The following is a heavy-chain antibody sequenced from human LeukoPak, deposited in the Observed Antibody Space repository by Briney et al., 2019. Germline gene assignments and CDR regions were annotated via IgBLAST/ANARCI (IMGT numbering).Heavy chain of an antibody. CDR2: ISSSSSTI. D-gene: IGHD2-21*01. J-gene: IGHJ4*02. CDR3: ARAHYAFGGGDCYAFGY. V-gene: IGHV3-48*01. CDR1: GFTFSSYW. Sequence: YPGGSLRLSCAASGFTFSSYWMSWVRQAPGKGLEWVSYISSSSSTIYYADSVKGRFTISRDNAKNSLYLQMNSLRAEDTAVYYCARAHYAFGGGDCYAFGYWGQGTLVTVSS.